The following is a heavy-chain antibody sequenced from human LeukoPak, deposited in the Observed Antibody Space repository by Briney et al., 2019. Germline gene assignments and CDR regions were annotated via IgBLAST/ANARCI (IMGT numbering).Heavy chain of an antibody. D-gene: IGHD2-15*01. V-gene: IGHV1-2*02. CDR2: INPNSGGT. CDR3: GREGYCSGGSCYGDY. J-gene: IGHJ4*02. CDR1: GYTFTGYY. Sequence: ASVKVSCKASGYTFTGYYMHWVRQAPGQGLEWMGWINPNSGGTNYAQKFQGRVTMTRDTSISTAYMELSRLRSDDTAVYYCGREGYCSGGSCYGDYWGQGTLVTVSS.